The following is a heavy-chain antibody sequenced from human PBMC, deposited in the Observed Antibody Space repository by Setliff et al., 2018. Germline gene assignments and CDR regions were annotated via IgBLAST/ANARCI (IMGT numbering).Heavy chain of an antibody. V-gene: IGHV3-33*01. CDR2: IWYGGSNK. Sequence: GESLKISCAASGFTFSSYGMHWVRQAPGKGLEWVAVIWYGGSNKYYADSVKGRFTISRDNSKNTLYLQMNSLRPEDTAVYYCARTCSGSGCYAGLESWGQGTPVTVSS. CDR3: ARTCSGSGCYAGLES. D-gene: IGHD2-15*01. CDR1: GFTFSSYG. J-gene: IGHJ4*02.